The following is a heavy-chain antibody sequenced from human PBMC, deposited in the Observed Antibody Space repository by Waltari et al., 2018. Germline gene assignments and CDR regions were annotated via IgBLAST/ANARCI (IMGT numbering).Heavy chain of an antibody. CDR2: IYSGGST. CDR1: GFTFSSYA. J-gene: IGHJ1*01. V-gene: IGHV3-23*03. Sequence: EVQLLESGGGLVQPGGSLRLSCAASGFTFSSYAMSWVRQAPGKGLEWVSVIYSGGSTYYADSVKGRFTISRDNSKNTLYLQMNSLRAEDTAVYYCAKTGCSGDCYSGAEYFQHWGQGTLVTVSS. CDR3: AKTGCSGDCYSGAEYFQH. D-gene: IGHD2-21*01.